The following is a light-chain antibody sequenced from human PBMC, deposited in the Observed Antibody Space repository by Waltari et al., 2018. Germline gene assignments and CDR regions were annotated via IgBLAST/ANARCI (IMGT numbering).Light chain of an antibody. CDR1: SRDVGFYNL. CDR3: CSYAGRNIWV. V-gene: IGLV2-23*02. Sequence: QSALTQPASVSGSPGQSITISCTGTSRDVGFYNLVSWYQQHPAQAPKPTVYELIERPSRVSHRFAYSKSGNWASLTISGLQAEDEADYYCCSYAGRNIWVFGGSTKLTVL. CDR2: ELI. J-gene: IGLJ3*02.